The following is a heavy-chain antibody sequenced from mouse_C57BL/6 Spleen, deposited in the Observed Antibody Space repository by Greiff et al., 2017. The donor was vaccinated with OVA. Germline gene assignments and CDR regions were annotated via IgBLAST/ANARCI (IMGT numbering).Heavy chain of an antibody. D-gene: IGHD4-1*01. Sequence: EVQLQQSGGGLVQPGGSMKLSCVASGFTFSNYWMNWVRQSPEKGLEWVAQIRLKSDNYATHYAESVKGRFTISRDDSKSSVYLQMNNLRAEDTGIYYCTDNWDWWYFDVWGTGTTVTVSS. CDR2: IRLKSDNYAT. J-gene: IGHJ1*03. CDR3: TDNWDWWYFDV. V-gene: IGHV6-3*01. CDR1: GFTFSNYW.